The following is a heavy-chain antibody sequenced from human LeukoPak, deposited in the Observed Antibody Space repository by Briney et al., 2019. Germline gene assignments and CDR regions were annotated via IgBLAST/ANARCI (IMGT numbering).Heavy chain of an antibody. Sequence: GASVEVSCKASGGTFSSYAISWVRQAPGQGLEWMGWINPNSGGTNYAQKFQGRVTMTRDTSISTAYMELSRLRSDDTAVYYCARDIYGDYGGTFDYWGQGTLVTVSS. CDR1: GGTFSSYA. D-gene: IGHD4-17*01. CDR3: ARDIYGDYGGTFDY. V-gene: IGHV1-2*02. J-gene: IGHJ4*02. CDR2: INPNSGGT.